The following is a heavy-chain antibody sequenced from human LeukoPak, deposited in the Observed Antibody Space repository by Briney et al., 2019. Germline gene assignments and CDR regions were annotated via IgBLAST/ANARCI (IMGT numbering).Heavy chain of an antibody. J-gene: IGHJ5*02. V-gene: IGHV1-69*04. CDR1: GGTFSTYA. CDR3: ARDHGWFDP. Sequence: SVKVSCKASGGTFSTYAISWVRQAPGQGLEWMGRIIGILDITNYAQKFQGRVTITADKSTSTAYMELRSLRSDDTAVYYCARDHGWFDPWGQGTLVTVSS. CDR2: IIGILDIT.